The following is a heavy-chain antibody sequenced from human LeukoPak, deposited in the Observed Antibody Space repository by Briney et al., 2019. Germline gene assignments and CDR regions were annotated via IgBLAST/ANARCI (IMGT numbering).Heavy chain of an antibody. Sequence: SETLSLTCAVSGYSISSGYYWGWIRQPPGKGLEWIGSIYHSGSTYYNPSLKSRVTISVDTSKNQFSLKLSSVTAADTAVFYCARDGLASSSLFSWFDPCGQGTLVTVSS. CDR2: IYHSGST. CDR1: GYSISSGYY. CDR3: ARDGLASSSLFSWFDP. J-gene: IGHJ5*02. D-gene: IGHD6-6*01. V-gene: IGHV4-38-2*02.